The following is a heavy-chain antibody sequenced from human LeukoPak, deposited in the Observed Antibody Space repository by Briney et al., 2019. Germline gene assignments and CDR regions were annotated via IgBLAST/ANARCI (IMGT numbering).Heavy chain of an antibody. Sequence: SETLSLTCSVSGDSISIYYWNWIRQPPGKGLEWIGYIHYSGSTKYKSSLKSRVTISVDTSKNQFSLKLNSVTAADTAVYYCARGKEVITMLRGLKPGYYFDYWGQGTLVTVSS. J-gene: IGHJ4*02. D-gene: IGHD3-10*01. CDR3: ARGKEVITMLRGLKPGYYFDY. CDR1: GDSISIYY. V-gene: IGHV4-59*01. CDR2: IHYSGST.